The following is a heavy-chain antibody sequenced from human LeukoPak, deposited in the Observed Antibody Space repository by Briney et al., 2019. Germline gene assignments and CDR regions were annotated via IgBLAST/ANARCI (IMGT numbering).Heavy chain of an antibody. D-gene: IGHD4-23*01. V-gene: IGHV3-64D*06. J-gene: IGHJ3*02. CDR2: ISSNGGST. CDR1: GFTFSSYA. CDR3: VKDPWGLTTVVTPAAFDI. Sequence: PGGSLRLSCSVSGFTFSSYAMHWVRQAPGKGLEYVSAISSNGGSTYYADSVKGRFTISRDNSKNTLYLQMSSLRAEDTAVYYCVKDPWGLTTVVTPAAFDIWGQGTMVTVSS.